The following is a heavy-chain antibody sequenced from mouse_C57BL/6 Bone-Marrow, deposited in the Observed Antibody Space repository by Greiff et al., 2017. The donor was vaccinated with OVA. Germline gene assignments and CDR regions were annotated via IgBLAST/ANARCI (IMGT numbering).Heavy chain of an antibody. CDR3: AKGAIQDYSNYNFDY. D-gene: IGHD2-5*01. CDR2: IYPGSGST. V-gene: IGHV1-55*01. J-gene: IGHJ2*01. CDR1: GYTFTSYW. Sequence: QVQLQQPGAELVKPGASVKMSCKASGYTFTSYWITWVKQRPGQGLEWIGDIYPGSGSTNYNEKFKSKATLTVDTSSSTAYMQLSSLTSEDSAVYYCAKGAIQDYSNYNFDYWGQGTTLTVSS.